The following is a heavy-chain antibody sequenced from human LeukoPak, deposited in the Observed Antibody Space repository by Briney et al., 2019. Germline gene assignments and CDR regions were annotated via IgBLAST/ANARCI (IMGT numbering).Heavy chain of an antibody. Sequence: GRSLRLSCAASGFTFSTYAMSWVRQAPGKGLEWVSATSGSGDTTYYADSVKGRFTISRDNSKNTLYLQINSLRAGDTAVYYCAKVGSPLGPPFDYWGQGTLVTVSS. CDR3: AKVGSPLGPPFDY. CDR1: GFTFSTYA. J-gene: IGHJ4*02. CDR2: TSGSGDTT. V-gene: IGHV3-23*01. D-gene: IGHD3-3*02.